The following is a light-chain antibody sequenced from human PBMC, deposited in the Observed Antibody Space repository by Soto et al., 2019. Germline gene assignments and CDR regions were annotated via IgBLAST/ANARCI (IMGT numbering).Light chain of an antibody. J-gene: IGKJ1*01. Sequence: EIVLTQYTATLSLSLVERATLSCRASQSVSTFLAWYQHKPGQAPRLLIYDASNRATGIPDRFRGSGSGTDFTLTISSLEPEDFALYYCQQGTDWPPGTFGQGTKVDIK. CDR2: DAS. CDR1: QSVSTF. CDR3: QQGTDWPPGT. V-gene: IGKV3-11*01.